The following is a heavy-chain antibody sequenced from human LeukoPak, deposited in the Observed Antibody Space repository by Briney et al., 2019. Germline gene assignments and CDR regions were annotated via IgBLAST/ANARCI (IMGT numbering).Heavy chain of an antibody. D-gene: IGHD5-12*01. V-gene: IGHV3-48*03. CDR1: GFTFSSYE. CDR2: ISSSGSTI. Sequence: PAGSLRLSCAASGFTFSSYEMNWVRQAPGKGLEWVSYISSSGSTIYYADSVKGRFTISRDNAKNSLYLQMNSLRAEDTAVYYCARAWSIVATIWAYAFDYWGQGTLVTVSS. J-gene: IGHJ4*02. CDR3: ARAWSIVATIWAYAFDY.